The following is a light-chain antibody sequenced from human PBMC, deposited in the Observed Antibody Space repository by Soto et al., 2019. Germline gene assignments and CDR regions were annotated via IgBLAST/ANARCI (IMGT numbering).Light chain of an antibody. V-gene: IGKV1-5*01. CDR3: QHYDSFWS. Sequence: QMTQSPSTLSASIGDRVTITCRASQSVDSRLAWYQQKPGKAPKLLVYDASTLETGVPSRFSGSGSGAEFTLTITGLQPEDIATYPCQHYDSFWSFAQGTKVEIK. J-gene: IGKJ1*01. CDR2: DAS. CDR1: QSVDSR.